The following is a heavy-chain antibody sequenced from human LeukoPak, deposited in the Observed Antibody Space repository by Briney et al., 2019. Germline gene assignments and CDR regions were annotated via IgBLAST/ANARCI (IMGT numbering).Heavy chain of an antibody. CDR2: IYYSGST. Sequence: SETLSLTCTVSGGSISSSSYYWGWLRQPPGKGLEWIGSIYYSGSTYYNPSLKSRVTISVDTSKNQFSLKLSSVTAADTAVYYCARDIGDGYNHAFDIWGQGTMVTVSS. CDR1: GGSISSSSYY. J-gene: IGHJ3*02. V-gene: IGHV4-39*07. D-gene: IGHD5-24*01. CDR3: ARDIGDGYNHAFDI.